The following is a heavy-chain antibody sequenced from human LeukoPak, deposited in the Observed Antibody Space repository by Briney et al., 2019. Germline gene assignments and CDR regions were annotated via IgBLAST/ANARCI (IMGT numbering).Heavy chain of an antibody. J-gene: IGHJ5*02. CDR2: IYHSGST. Sequence: SETLSLTCTVSGGSISSGGYYWSWIRQPPGKGLEWIGYIYHSGSTYYNPSLKSRVTISVDRSKNQFSLKLSSVTAADTAVYYCARGGVDTAMVIQEGKFDPWGQGTLVTVSS. CDR3: ARGGVDTAMVIQEGKFDP. CDR1: GGSISSGGYY. V-gene: IGHV4-30-2*01. D-gene: IGHD5-18*01.